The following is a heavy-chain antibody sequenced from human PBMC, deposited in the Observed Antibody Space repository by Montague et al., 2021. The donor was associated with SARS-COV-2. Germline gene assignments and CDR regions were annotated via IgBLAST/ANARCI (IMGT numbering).Heavy chain of an antibody. J-gene: IGHJ6*02. D-gene: IGHD6-19*01. V-gene: IGHV3-48*04. CDR3: ARDRGGSVSSGPYYYGMDV. Sequence: SLRLSCAASGFTFSSYSMNWVRQAPGKGLEWVSYISSSSSTIYYADSVKGRFTISRDNAKNSLYLQMNSLRAEDTAVYYCARDRGGSVSSGPYYYGMDVWGQGITVTVSS. CDR2: ISSSSSTI. CDR1: GFTFSSYS.